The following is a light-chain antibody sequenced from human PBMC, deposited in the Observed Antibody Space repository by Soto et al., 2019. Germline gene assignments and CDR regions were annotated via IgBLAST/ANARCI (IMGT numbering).Light chain of an antibody. Sequence: QSVLTQPASVSGSPGQSITISCTGTGSDVGFSKFVSWHQQHPGKAPKLIIYEVSDRPSGVSNRFSGSKSGNTASLTISGLQDEDEADYYCSSYTSSTTWVFGGGTKLTVL. CDR3: SSYTSSTTWV. V-gene: IGLV2-14*01. CDR2: EVS. CDR1: GSDVGFSKF. J-gene: IGLJ3*02.